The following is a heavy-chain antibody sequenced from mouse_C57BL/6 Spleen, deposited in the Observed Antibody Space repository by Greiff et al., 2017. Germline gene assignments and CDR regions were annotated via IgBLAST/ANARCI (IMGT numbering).Heavy chain of an antibody. D-gene: IGHD2-4*01. CDR1: GFTFSDYG. J-gene: IGHJ3*01. CDR2: ISSGSSTI. CDR3: ARPDYDYDGFAC. V-gene: IGHV5-17*01. Sequence: EVQLQQSGGGLVKPGGSLKLSCAASGFTFSDYGMHWVRQAPEKGLEWVAYISSGSSTIYYADTVKGRFTISRDNAKNTLFLQMTSLRSEDTAMYYCARPDYDYDGFACWGQGTLVTVSA.